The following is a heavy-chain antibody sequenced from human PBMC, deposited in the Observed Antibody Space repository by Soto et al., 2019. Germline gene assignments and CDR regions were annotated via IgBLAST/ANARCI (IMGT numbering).Heavy chain of an antibody. J-gene: IGHJ6*02. Sequence: PSETLSLTCTVSGGSISSYYWCLIRQPAGKGLECICRFYPSGNINYNPSLKSRLTMSGDTSRNQFSLNLTSVTAADTAVYYCARCGLDYGMDVWGQGTTVTVSS. CDR1: GGSISSYY. D-gene: IGHD3-16*01. V-gene: IGHV4-4*07. CDR2: FYPSGNI. CDR3: ARCGLDYGMDV.